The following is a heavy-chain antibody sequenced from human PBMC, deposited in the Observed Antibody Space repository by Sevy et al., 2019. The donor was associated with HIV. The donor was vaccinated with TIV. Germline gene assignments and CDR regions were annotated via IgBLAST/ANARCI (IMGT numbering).Heavy chain of an antibody. D-gene: IGHD2-8*01. Sequence: GGSLRLSCVASGFNFNIYSMSWVRQAPGKRLEWVSTLSFGCGRINHADSVQGRFTMSRDESKKTVYLEMNSLRPEDTAVDDCAREGCTKPHDYWGQGTLVTVSS. J-gene: IGHJ4*02. CDR1: GFNFNIYS. CDR2: LSFGCGRI. V-gene: IGHV3-23*01. CDR3: AREGCTKPHDY.